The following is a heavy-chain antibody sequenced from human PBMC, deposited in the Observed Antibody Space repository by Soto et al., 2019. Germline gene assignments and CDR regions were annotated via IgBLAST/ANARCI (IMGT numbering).Heavy chain of an antibody. CDR3: AREGITMVRGDLTSYYYYGMDV. J-gene: IGHJ6*02. CDR2: IYYSGST. V-gene: IGHV4-59*01. Sequence: SETLSLTCTVSGGSISSYYWSWIRQPPGKGLEWIGYIYYSGSTNYNPSLKSRVTISVDTSKNQFSLKLSSVTAADTAVYYCAREGITMVRGDLTSYYYYGMDVWSQGTTVTVSS. D-gene: IGHD3-10*01. CDR1: GGSISSYY.